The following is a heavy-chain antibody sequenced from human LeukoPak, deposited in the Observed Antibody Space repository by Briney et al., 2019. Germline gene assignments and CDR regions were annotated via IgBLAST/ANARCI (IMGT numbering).Heavy chain of an antibody. CDR3: AKANSYDSYYFDY. CDR1: GFRDSHDY. CDR2: IFAGGSA. D-gene: IGHD3-16*01. Sequence: GGSLRLSCAASGFRDSHDYMTWVRQAPGKGLEWVSFIFAGGSAYYADSVKGRFTISRDRSKNTLFLQMNSLRAEDTAVYYCAKANSYDSYYFDYWGQGALVIVSS. J-gene: IGHJ4*02. V-gene: IGHV3-66*01.